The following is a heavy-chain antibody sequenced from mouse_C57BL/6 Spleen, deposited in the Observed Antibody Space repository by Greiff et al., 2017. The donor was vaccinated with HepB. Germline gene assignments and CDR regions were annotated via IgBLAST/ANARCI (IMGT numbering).Heavy chain of an antibody. Sequence: EVKLVESGEGLVKPGGSLKLSCAASGFTFSSYAMSWVRQTPEKRLEWVAYISSGGDYIYYADTVKGRFTISRDNARNTLYLQMSSLKSEDTAMYYCTREGLLTPYAMDYWGQGTSVTVSS. CDR1: GFTFSSYA. J-gene: IGHJ4*01. CDR3: TREGLLTPYAMDY. CDR2: ISSGGDYI. D-gene: IGHD2-3*01. V-gene: IGHV5-9-1*02.